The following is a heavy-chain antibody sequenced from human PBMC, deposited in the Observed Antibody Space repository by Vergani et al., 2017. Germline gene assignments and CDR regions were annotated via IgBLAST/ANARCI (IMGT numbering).Heavy chain of an antibody. J-gene: IGHJ5*02. Sequence: QITLKESGPTLVKPTQTLTLTCTFSGFSLSTSGVGVGWIRQPPGKALEWLALIYWNDDKRYSPSLKSRLTITKDTSKNQVVLTMTNMDPVDTATYYCAHRGVAGIWFGELSPNYSGGWFDPWGQGTLVTVSS. CDR3: AHRGVAGIWFGELSPNYSGGWFDP. CDR2: IYWNDDK. V-gene: IGHV2-5*01. D-gene: IGHD3-10*01. CDR1: GFSLSTSGVG.